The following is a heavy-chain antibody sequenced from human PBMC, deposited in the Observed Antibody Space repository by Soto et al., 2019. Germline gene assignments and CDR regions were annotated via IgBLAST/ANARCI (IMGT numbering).Heavy chain of an antibody. Sequence: LETLCLTCSVSGGSLGSSGGYWGWIRQPPGKGLEWIGSIYYSGSTYYNPSLKSRVTISVDTSKNQFSLKLSSVTAADTAVYYCARGITIFGVVIVTWFDPWGQGTLVTVSS. CDR3: ARGITIFGVVIVTWFDP. V-gene: IGHV4-39*01. J-gene: IGHJ5*02. CDR1: GGSLGSSGGY. CDR2: IYYSGST. D-gene: IGHD3-3*01.